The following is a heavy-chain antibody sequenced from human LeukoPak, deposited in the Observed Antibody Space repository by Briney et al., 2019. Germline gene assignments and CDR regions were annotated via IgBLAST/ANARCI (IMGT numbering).Heavy chain of an antibody. D-gene: IGHD3-3*01. CDR1: GYSISSGYY. CDR3: ARELGFLEWLYYFDY. J-gene: IGHJ4*02. Sequence: PSETLSLTCTVSGYSISSGYYWGWIRQPPGKGLEWIGSIYHSGSTYYNPSLKSRVTISVDTSKNQFSLKLSSVTAADTAVYYCARELGFLEWLYYFDYWGQGTLVTVSS. V-gene: IGHV4-38-2*02. CDR2: IYHSGST.